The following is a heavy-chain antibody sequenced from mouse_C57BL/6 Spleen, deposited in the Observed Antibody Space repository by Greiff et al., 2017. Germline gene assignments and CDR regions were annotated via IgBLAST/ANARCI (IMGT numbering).Heavy chain of an antibody. Sequence: VQLQQSGAELVRPGASVKLSCTASGFNIKDDYMHWVKQRPEQGLEWIGWIDPENGDTEYASKFQGKATITADTSSNTAYLQLSSLTSEDTAVYYCTTGDGNYVLYAMDYWGQGTSVTVSS. V-gene: IGHV14-4*01. CDR1: GFNIKDDY. D-gene: IGHD2-1*01. J-gene: IGHJ4*01. CDR2: IDPENGDT. CDR3: TTGDGNYVLYAMDY.